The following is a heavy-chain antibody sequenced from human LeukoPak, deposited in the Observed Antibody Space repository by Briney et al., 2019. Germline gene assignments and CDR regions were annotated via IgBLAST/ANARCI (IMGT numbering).Heavy chain of an antibody. CDR3: ARFHSGPSGWYVLWYFDL. J-gene: IGHJ2*01. Sequence: SETLSLTCTVSGGSVTSFYWSWIRQPPGKGLEWIGYIYSSENTKYNSSLESRVTMSVDTSKNQPFLKLSSVTAADTAVYYCARFHSGPSGWYVLWYFDLWGRGTLVTVSS. CDR1: GGSVTSFY. V-gene: IGHV4-4*09. CDR2: IYSSENT. D-gene: IGHD6-19*01.